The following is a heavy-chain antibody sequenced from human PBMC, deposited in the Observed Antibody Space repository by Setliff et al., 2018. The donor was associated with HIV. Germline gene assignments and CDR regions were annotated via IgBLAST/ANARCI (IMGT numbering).Heavy chain of an antibody. Sequence: SETLSLTCTISGGSISGHYWSWIRQPPGKGLEWIGYVYYSGSTNYNPSLKSRVTISVDTSKNHFSLKLTSVTAADTAVYYCAADSSGYTFDYWGQGTLVTVSS. J-gene: IGHJ4*02. V-gene: IGHV4-59*11. CDR2: VYYSGST. CDR1: GGSISGHY. CDR3: AADSSGYTFDY. D-gene: IGHD3-22*01.